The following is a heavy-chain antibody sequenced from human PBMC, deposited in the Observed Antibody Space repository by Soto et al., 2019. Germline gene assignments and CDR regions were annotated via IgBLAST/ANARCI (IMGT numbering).Heavy chain of an antibody. CDR3: ARRQVVAIDY. D-gene: IGHD3-22*01. V-gene: IGHV4-4*02. CDR1: GASIGTNNW. Sequence: PSETLSLTCAVSGASIGTNNWWSWVRQPPGKGLEWIGEVYHSGTTNCNPSLKSRITISVDRSKNQFSPKLSSVTAADTAVYYCARRQVVAIDYWGQGTLVTVSS. J-gene: IGHJ4*02. CDR2: VYHSGTT.